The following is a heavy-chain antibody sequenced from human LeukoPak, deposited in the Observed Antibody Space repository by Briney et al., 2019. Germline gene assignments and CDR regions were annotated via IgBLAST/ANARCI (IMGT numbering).Heavy chain of an antibody. J-gene: IGHJ3*02. CDR1: GVTLSDHH. Sequence: GGSLRLSCAASGVTLSDHHMDWVRQAPGKGLEWVGRTRDKRRGYTTEYAASVKGRFTISRDDSKTSVFLQMNSLKTEDTAVYFCARDEGEGDESAFDIWGQGTVVTVSS. V-gene: IGHV3-72*01. CDR2: TRDKRRGYTT. D-gene: IGHD2-21*01. CDR3: ARDEGEGDESAFDI.